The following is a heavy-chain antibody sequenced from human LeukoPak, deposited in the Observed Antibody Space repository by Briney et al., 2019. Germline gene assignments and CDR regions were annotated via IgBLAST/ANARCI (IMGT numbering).Heavy chain of an antibody. CDR2: FYYGGST. CDR3: ARHRGYYDDMDV. CDR1: GGSISSRSYY. J-gene: IGHJ6*02. D-gene: IGHD3-10*01. Sequence: SETLSLTCTVSGGSISSRSYYWGWSRQPPGKGLEWIGSFYYGGSTYCNPSLKSRVTISVDTSKNQFSLRLSSVTAADMAVYYCARHRGYYDDMDVWGQGTTVTVSS. V-gene: IGHV4-39*01.